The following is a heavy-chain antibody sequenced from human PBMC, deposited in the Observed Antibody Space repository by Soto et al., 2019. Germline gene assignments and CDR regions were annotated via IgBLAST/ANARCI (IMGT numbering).Heavy chain of an antibody. J-gene: IGHJ4*02. CDR2: INHNGRT. V-gene: IGHV4-34*01. CDR1: GGSFSGFY. D-gene: IGHD5-18*01. CDR3: ARGPRDIYGSDY. Sequence: SETLSLTCAVYGGSFSGFYWSWIRQPPGKGLEWIGEINHNGRTNYNPSLKRRVTIAVHTSKHQFSLKLSSVTAADTAVYYCARGPRDIYGSDYWGQCTLVTVSS.